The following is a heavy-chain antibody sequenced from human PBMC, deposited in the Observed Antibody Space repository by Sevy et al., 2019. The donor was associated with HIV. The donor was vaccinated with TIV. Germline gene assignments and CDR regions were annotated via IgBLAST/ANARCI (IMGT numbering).Heavy chain of an antibody. CDR3: ARSHLAFSGGDCFSPYYFDS. CDR2: IYSSGST. V-gene: IGHV4-59*01. Sequence: SETLSLTCSVSGGSISSYYWNWIRQPPGKGLERIGYIYSSGSTKYNPSLKSRVTISVDMSKNQFSLKLSSVTAADTAVYYCARSHLAFSGGDCFSPYYFDSWGQGTLVTVSS. D-gene: IGHD2-21*01. CDR1: GGSISSYY. J-gene: IGHJ4*02.